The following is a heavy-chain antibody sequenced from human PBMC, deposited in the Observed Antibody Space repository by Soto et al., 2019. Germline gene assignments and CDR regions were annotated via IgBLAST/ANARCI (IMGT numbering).Heavy chain of an antibody. CDR3: ARATGADKEDY. CDR2: IKEDGSER. D-gene: IGHD3-10*01. J-gene: IGHJ4*02. V-gene: IGHV3-7*04. Sequence: GGSLRLSCAASGFTFSSYAMHWVRQAPGKGLEWVANIKEDGSERYYVDSVKGRFTISRDNAKNSLYLQMNSLRAEDTAVYYRARATGADKEDYWGQGTLVTVSS. CDR1: GFTFSSYA.